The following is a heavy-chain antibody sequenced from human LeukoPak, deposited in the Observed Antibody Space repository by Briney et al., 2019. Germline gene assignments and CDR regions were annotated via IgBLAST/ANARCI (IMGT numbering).Heavy chain of an antibody. V-gene: IGHV4-34*01. CDR1: GGSFSCYY. J-gene: IGHJ4*02. CDR3: ARGPRYCSGGSCYRRRRSVDDY. D-gene: IGHD2-15*01. CDR2: INHSGST. Sequence: LSETLSLTCAVYGGSFSCYYWSWIRQPPGKGLEWIGEINHSGSTNYNPSLKSRVTISVDTSKNQFSLKLSSVTAADTAVYDCARGPRYCSGGSCYRRRRSVDDYWGQGTLVTVSS.